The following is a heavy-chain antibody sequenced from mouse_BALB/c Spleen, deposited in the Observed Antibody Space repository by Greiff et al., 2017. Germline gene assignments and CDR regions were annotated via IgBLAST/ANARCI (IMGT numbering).Heavy chain of an antibody. D-gene: IGHD2-2*01. CDR2: IDPSDSYT. Sequence: QVQLQQPGAELVKPGASVKLSCKASGYTFTSYWMHWVKQRPGQGLEWIGEIDPSDSYTNYNQKFKGKATLTVDKSSSTAYMQLSSLTSEDSAVYYCARRCCGYDGTVDYWGQGTTLTVSS. V-gene: IGHV1-69*02. CDR3: ARRCCGYDGTVDY. CDR1: GYTFTSYW. J-gene: IGHJ2*01.